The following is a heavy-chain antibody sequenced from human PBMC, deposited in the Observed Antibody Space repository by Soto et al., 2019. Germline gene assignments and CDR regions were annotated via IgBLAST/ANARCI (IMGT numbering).Heavy chain of an antibody. CDR2: IYTSGST. J-gene: IGHJ6*02. D-gene: IGHD3-10*01. CDR1: GGSVSRDSNF. V-gene: IGHV4-61*02. CDR3: ARDRYYGSGSYPRGRYYYYGMDV. Sequence: PSETLSLTCTVSGGSVSRDSNFWSWTRQPAGKGLEWIGRIYTSGSTNYNPSLKSRVTMSVDTSKNQFSLKLSSVTAADTAVYYCARDRYYGSGSYPRGRYYYYGMDVWGQGTTVTVSS.